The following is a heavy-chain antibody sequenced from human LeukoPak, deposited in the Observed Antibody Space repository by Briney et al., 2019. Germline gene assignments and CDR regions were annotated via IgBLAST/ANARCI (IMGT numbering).Heavy chain of an antibody. J-gene: IGHJ4*02. Sequence: GGSLRFSCAASGFTFSSYAMSWARQAPGKGLEWVSTISGSGGSTYYADSVKGRFTISRDNSKNTLYLQMNSLRAEDTAVYYCARFPRLQYYFDYWGQGTLVTVSS. D-gene: IGHD3-10*01. CDR2: ISGSGGST. V-gene: IGHV3-23*01. CDR1: GFTFSSYA. CDR3: ARFPRLQYYFDY.